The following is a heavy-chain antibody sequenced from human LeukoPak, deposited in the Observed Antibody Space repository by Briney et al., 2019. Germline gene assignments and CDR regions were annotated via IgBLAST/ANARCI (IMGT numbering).Heavy chain of an antibody. CDR3: AKDSYYDYVWGSSRGLDY. CDR1: GFTFSSYG. CDR2: ISYDGSNK. Sequence: GGSLRLSCAASGFTFSSYGMHWVRQAPGKGLEWVAVISYDGSNKYYADSVKGRFTISRDNSKNTLHLQMNSLRAEDTAVYYCAKDSYYDYVWGSSRGLDYWGQGTLVTVSS. J-gene: IGHJ4*02. D-gene: IGHD3-16*01. V-gene: IGHV3-30*18.